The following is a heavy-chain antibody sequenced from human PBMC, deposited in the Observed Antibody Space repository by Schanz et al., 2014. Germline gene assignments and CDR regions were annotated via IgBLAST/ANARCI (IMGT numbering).Heavy chain of an antibody. J-gene: IGHJ6*02. CDR2: INPNSGDT. V-gene: IGHV1-2*06. CDR3: ASALTTWGGMDV. D-gene: IGHD4-4*01. CDR1: RYPFTAYY. Sequence: QVQLVQSGSEVKKPGASVKVSCKASRYPFTAYYMHWVRQAPGQGLEWMGRINPNSGDTNYAQKFQGRVTMTRDTSTSTVYMELSSLRSEDTAVYYCASALTTWGGMDVWGQGTTVTVSS.